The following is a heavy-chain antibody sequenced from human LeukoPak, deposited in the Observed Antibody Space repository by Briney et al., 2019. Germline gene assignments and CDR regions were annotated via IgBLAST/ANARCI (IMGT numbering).Heavy chain of an antibody. Sequence: PSETLSLTCTVSGGSITSHYWSWVRQPPGKGLEWIGEIYHSGSTNYNPSLKSRVTISVDKSKNQFSLKLSSVTAADTAVYHCARDGGYNYDYWGQGTLVTVSS. D-gene: IGHD5-12*01. CDR2: IYHSGST. J-gene: IGHJ4*02. CDR3: ARDGGYNYDY. CDR1: GGSITSHY. V-gene: IGHV4-4*02.